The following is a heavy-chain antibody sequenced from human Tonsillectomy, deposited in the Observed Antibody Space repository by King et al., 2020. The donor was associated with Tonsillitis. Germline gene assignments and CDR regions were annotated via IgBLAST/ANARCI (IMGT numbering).Heavy chain of an antibody. J-gene: IGHJ4*02. CDR2: ISGNSGST. V-gene: IGHV3-23*04. CDR3: AKVRVDLTGETDFDY. D-gene: IGHD3-9*01. CDR1: GFTFSSYA. Sequence: VQLVESGGGLVQPGGSLRLSCAASGFTFSSYAMSWVRQAPGKGLEWVSVISGNSGSTDFYADSVKGRFTISRDNSKNTVYLQMNSLRAEDTAVYYCAKVRVDLTGETDFDYWGQGTLVTVSS.